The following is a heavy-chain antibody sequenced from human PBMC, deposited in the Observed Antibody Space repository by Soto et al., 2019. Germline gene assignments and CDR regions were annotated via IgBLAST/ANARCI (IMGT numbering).Heavy chain of an antibody. Sequence: SVKVSCKASGGTFSSYAISWVRQAPGQGLEWMGGIIPIFGTANYAQKFQGRVTITADESTSTAYMELSSLRSGDTAVYYCARDLKTIAVAGTDYYYGMDVWGQGTTVTVSS. CDR2: IIPIFGTA. CDR1: GGTFSSYA. D-gene: IGHD6-19*01. J-gene: IGHJ6*02. V-gene: IGHV1-69*13. CDR3: ARDLKTIAVAGTDYYYGMDV.